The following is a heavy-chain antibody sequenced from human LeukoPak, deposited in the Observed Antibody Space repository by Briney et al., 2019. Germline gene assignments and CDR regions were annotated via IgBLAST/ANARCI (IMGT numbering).Heavy chain of an antibody. CDR3: ARDGDSGSYGPDY. J-gene: IGHJ4*02. CDR1: GGSIGSSSYY. V-gene: IGHV4-39*07. Sequence: KPSETLSLTCTVSGGSIGSSSYYWGWIRQPPGKGLEWIGSIYYSGSTYYNPSLKSRVTISVDTSKNQFSLKLSSVTAADAAVYYCARDGDSGSYGPDYWGQGTLVTVSS. D-gene: IGHD1-26*01. CDR2: IYYSGST.